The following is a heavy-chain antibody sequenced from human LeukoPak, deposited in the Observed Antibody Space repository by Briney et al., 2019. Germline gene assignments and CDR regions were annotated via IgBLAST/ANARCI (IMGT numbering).Heavy chain of an antibody. J-gene: IGHJ4*02. CDR2: IRYDGSNK. CDR3: ARDRGQLVIPFFFDY. V-gene: IGHV3-30*02. Sequence: GGSLRLSCVASGFTFSSYGMHWVRQAPGKGLEWVTFIRYDGSNKYYAGSVKGRFTISRDNSKNTLYLQMNSLRAEDTAVYYCARDRGQLVIPFFFDYWGQGILVTVSS. D-gene: IGHD3-9*01. CDR1: GFTFSSYG.